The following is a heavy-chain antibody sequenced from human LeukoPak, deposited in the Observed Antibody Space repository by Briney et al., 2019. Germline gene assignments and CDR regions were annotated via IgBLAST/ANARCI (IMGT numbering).Heavy chain of an antibody. CDR3: ARQTGSGLFILP. CDR2: LYYSGST. V-gene: IGHV4-39*01. Sequence: SETLSLTCTVSGGSISSSSYYWGWIRQPPGKGLEWIGSLYYSGSTYYNPSLKSRVTISVDTSKNQFSLKLTSVTAADTAVYYCARQTGSGLFILPGGQGTLVTVSS. D-gene: IGHD3/OR15-3a*01. CDR1: GGSISSSSYY. J-gene: IGHJ4*02.